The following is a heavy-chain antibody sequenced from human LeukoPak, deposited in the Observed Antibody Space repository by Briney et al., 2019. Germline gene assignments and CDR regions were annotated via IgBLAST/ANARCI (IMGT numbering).Heavy chain of an antibody. D-gene: IGHD6-13*01. CDR3: ARWVGSSWRQEEY. Sequence: GGSLRLSCAASGFTVSSNYMSWVRQAPGKGLEWVSVIYSGGSTYYADSVKGRFTISRDNSKNTLYLLMNSLRAEDTAVYYCARWVGSSWRQEEYWGQGTLVTVSS. V-gene: IGHV3-66*01. J-gene: IGHJ4*02. CDR2: IYSGGST. CDR1: GFTVSSNY.